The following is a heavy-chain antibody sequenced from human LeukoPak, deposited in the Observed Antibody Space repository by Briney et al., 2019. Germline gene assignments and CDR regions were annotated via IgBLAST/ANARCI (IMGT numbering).Heavy chain of an antibody. CDR2: ISPNTGGT. CDR3: AKEYYVLLVYALGGSFDY. J-gene: IGHJ4*02. D-gene: IGHD2-8*02. V-gene: IGHV1-2*02. Sequence: ASVRVSCKASGYTFTGYYIHWVRQAPGQGLEWLGWISPNTGGTHYAQNFQDRVTVTRDTSISTAYMDLSRLRSDDTAVYYCAKEYYVLLVYALGGSFDYWGRGTLVTVSS. CDR1: GYTFTGYY.